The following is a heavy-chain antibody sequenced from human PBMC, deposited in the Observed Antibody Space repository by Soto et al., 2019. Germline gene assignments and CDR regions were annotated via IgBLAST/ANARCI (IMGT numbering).Heavy chain of an antibody. CDR3: ARGLTYYDFWSGYYTALGWFDP. CDR2: INPNSGGT. V-gene: IGHV1-2*02. Sequence: QVQLVQSGAEVKKPGASVKVSCKASGYTFTGYYMHWVRQAPGQGLEWMGWINPNSGGTNYAQKFQGRVTMTRDTSISTAYMELSRLRSDDTAVYYCARGLTYYDFWSGYYTALGWFDPWGQGTLVTVSS. D-gene: IGHD3-3*01. J-gene: IGHJ5*02. CDR1: GYTFTGYY.